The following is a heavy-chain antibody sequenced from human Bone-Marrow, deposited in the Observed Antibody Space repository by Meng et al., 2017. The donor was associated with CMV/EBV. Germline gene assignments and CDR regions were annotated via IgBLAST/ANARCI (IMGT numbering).Heavy chain of an antibody. J-gene: IGHJ4*02. Sequence: SETLSLTCTVSGGSISSYYWSWVRQPPGKGLEWIGYIYYSGSTNYNPSLKSRVTISVDTSKNQFSLKLSSVTAADTAVYYCARHKGFESCFDYWGRGPLVPVSS. D-gene: IGHD3-10*01. V-gene: IGHV4-59*08. CDR3: ARHKGFESCFDY. CDR2: IYYSGST. CDR1: GGSISSYY.